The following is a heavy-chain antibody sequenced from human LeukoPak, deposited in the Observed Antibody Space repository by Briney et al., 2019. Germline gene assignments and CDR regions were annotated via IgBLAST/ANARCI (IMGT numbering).Heavy chain of an antibody. V-gene: IGHV3-11*01. Sequence: GSLRLSCAASGFTLSDHYMNWIRQAPGRGLEWLSYINPSGTSMYYADSMKGRLTISRDNAKNTVYLQMNSLRAEDTAVYFCTGFSRYYYYGLHVWGLGTTVTVSS. CDR3: TGFSRYYYYGLHV. CDR2: INPSGTSM. D-gene: IGHD3-9*01. CDR1: GFTLSDHY. J-gene: IGHJ6*02.